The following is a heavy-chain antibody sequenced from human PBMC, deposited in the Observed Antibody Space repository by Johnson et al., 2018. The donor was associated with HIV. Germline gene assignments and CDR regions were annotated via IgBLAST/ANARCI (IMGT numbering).Heavy chain of an antibody. CDR1: GFSFSSYG. CDR3: AKDSGVTFDI. D-gene: IGHD1-26*01. V-gene: IGHV3-30*18. Sequence: QVQLVESGGGVVQPGRSLRLSCAASGFSFSSYGMHWVRQAPGKGLEWVAVISYDGSNKYYADSVKGRFTISRDNSKNTLYLQMNSLRAEDTAVYYCAKDSGVTFDIWGQGTMVTVSS. CDR2: ISYDGSNK. J-gene: IGHJ3*02.